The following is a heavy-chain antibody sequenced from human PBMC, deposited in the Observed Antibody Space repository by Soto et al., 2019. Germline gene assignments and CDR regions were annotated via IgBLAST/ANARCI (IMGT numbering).Heavy chain of an antibody. V-gene: IGHV4-31*03. CDR1: GGSIRSGCYY. J-gene: IGHJ5*02. CDR3: AASVYRDVGSGNNWFDP. CDR2: MFYIGSS. Sequence: PSETLSLTCTVSGGSIRSGCYYWSWIRQGPGKGLEWIAYMFYIGSSYYNPSLRSRVTISADTSNNQFSLKVDSVTAADTAVYYCAASVYRDVGSGNNWFDPWGQGTLVTVSS. D-gene: IGHD3-3*01.